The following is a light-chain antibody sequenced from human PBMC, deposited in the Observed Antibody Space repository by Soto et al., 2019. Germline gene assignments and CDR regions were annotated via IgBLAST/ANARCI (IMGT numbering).Light chain of an antibody. CDR1: QDISNY. J-gene: IGKJ4*01. CDR3: QQYDNLPSLT. Sequence: DIQMTQSPSSLSASVGDRVTITCQASQDISNYLNWYQQKPGKAPKLLIYDASNLETGVPSRFSGRGSGTDFTFTISRLQPEDIATYYCQQYDNLPSLTFGGGTKVEIK. V-gene: IGKV1-33*01. CDR2: DAS.